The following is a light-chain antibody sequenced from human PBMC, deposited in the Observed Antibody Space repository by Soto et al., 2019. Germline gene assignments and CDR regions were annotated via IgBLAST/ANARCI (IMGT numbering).Light chain of an antibody. V-gene: IGKV3-15*01. CDR2: GAS. CDR1: QSVISY. J-gene: IGKJ4*01. Sequence: EVVMTQSPVTLSVSPGEGATLSCRASQSVISYLAWYQQKPGQALRLLIYGASTRATDVPARFSGSGSGTEFTLTISSLQPEDFGVYYCQQYNNWPWLTFGGGTKVEI. CDR3: QQYNNWPWLT.